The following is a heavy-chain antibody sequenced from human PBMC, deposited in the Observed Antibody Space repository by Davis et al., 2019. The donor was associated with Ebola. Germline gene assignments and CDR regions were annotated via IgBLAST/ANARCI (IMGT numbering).Heavy chain of an antibody. Sequence: HTGGSLRLSCAASGFSFSSYWMHWVRQAPGKGLVWVSRINSDGSSTSYAYSVKGRFTISRDNAKNTLYLQMNSLRAEDTAVYYCARGECSSTSCYYYYGMDVWGKGTTVTVSS. D-gene: IGHD2-2*01. V-gene: IGHV3-74*01. J-gene: IGHJ6*04. CDR1: GFSFSSYW. CDR3: ARGECSSTSCYYYYGMDV. CDR2: INSDGSST.